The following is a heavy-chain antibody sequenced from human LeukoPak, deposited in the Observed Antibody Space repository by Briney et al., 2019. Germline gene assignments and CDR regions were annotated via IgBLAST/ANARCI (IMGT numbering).Heavy chain of an antibody. CDR1: IFTFSNYW. D-gene: IGHD6-13*01. V-gene: IGHV3-74*01. Sequence: GGSLRLSCAASIFTFSNYWMHWVRQAPGKGLVWVSRINSDGSSISYADSVKGRFTISRDNAKNTLYLLMNSLRAEDTAVYYCARRAAALGAFDYWGQGTLVTVSS. J-gene: IGHJ4*02. CDR2: INSDGSSI. CDR3: ARRAAALGAFDY.